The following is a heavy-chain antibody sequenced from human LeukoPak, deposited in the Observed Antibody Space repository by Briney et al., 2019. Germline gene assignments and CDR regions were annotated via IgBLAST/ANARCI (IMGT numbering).Heavy chain of an antibody. Sequence: SPGGSLRLSCAASGFTFSNAWMSWVRQAPGKGLEWVGRIKSKTDGGTTDYAGPVKGRFTISRDDSKNTLYLQMNSLKTEDTAVYYCARDRGSGSYGSSDYWGQGTLVTVSS. J-gene: IGHJ4*02. CDR2: IKSKTDGGTT. CDR3: ARDRGSGSYGSSDY. CDR1: GFTFSNAW. D-gene: IGHD3-10*01. V-gene: IGHV3-15*01.